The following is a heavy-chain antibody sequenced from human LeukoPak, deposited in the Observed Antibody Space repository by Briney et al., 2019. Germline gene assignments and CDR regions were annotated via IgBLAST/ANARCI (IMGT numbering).Heavy chain of an antibody. CDR3: ARLRARDDYGDSEIY. V-gene: IGHV5-10-1*01. CDR2: TDPSDSYT. CDR1: GYSFTSYW. Sequence: GESLKISCKGSGYSFTSYWISWVRQMPGKGLEWMGRTDPSDSYTNYSPSFQGHVTISADKSISTAYLQWSSLKASDTAMYYCARLRARDDYGDSEIYWGQGTLVTVSS. J-gene: IGHJ4*02. D-gene: IGHD4-17*01.